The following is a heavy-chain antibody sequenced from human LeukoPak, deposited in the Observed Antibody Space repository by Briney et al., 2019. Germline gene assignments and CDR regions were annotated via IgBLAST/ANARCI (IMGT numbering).Heavy chain of an antibody. D-gene: IGHD1-1*01. V-gene: IGHV3-48*02. Sequence: PGGSLRLSCAASGFTFSSYSMNWVRQAPGKGLEWVSYISSTSSTIYYADSVKGRFTISRDNAKNSLYLQMNSLRDEDTSVYYCARGNWNHYYSGMDVWGQGTTVTVSS. CDR3: ARGNWNHYYSGMDV. CDR2: ISSTSSTI. CDR1: GFTFSSYS. J-gene: IGHJ6*02.